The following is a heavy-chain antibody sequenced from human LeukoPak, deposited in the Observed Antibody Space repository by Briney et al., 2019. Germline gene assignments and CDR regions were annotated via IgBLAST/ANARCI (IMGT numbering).Heavy chain of an antibody. V-gene: IGHV1-18*01. J-gene: IGHJ5*02. CDR3: VRNVSTRDQGWFDP. Sequence: ASVKVSCKASGYTFSSYGISWVRQAPGQGLEWMGWISAYNGNTNYAQKLQGRVTMTTDTYTSTAYMELRSLRSDDTAVYYCVRNVSTRDQGWFDPWGQGSLVTVSS. D-gene: IGHD2-2*01. CDR1: GYTFSSYG. CDR2: ISAYNGNT.